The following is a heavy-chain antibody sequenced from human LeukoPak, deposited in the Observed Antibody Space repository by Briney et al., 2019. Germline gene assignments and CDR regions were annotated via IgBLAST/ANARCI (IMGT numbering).Heavy chain of an antibody. J-gene: IGHJ4*02. V-gene: IGHV4-4*07. CDR2: IYTSGST. CDR1: GGSISGYY. Sequence: SETLSLTCTVSGGSISGYYWSWIRQSAGKGLEWIGRIYTSGSTSYNPSLESRVTMSVDTPKNQFSLKLSPVTAADTAVYYCARESGSYSRIEYWGQGTRATVSS. D-gene: IGHD1-26*01. CDR3: ARESGSYSRIEY.